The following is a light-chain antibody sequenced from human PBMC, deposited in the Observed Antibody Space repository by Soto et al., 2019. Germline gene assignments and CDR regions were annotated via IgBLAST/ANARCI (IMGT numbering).Light chain of an antibody. CDR3: CSYLGSSTV. J-gene: IGLJ7*01. V-gene: IGLV2-23*01. CDR2: EDD. CDR1: SSDVGNYNL. Sequence: QSALTQPASVSGSPGQSITISCTGVSSDVGNYNLVSWYQQHPAKAPKLIIYEDDKRPSGVSNRFSGSKSGDTASLTISGLQADDEADYYCCSYLGSSTVFGGGTQLTVL.